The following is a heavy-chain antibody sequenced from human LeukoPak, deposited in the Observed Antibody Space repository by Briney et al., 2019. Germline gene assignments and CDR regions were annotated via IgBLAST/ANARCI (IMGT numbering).Heavy chain of an antibody. Sequence: SETLSLTCAVYGGSFSGYYWSWIRQPPGKGLEWIGEINHSGSTNYNPSLKGRVTISVDTSKNQFSLKLSSVTAADTAVYYCARTRYDFWSGYVYYFDYWGQGTLVTVSS. V-gene: IGHV4-34*01. CDR3: ARTRYDFWSGYVYYFDY. CDR1: GGSFSGYY. D-gene: IGHD3-3*01. CDR2: INHSGST. J-gene: IGHJ4*02.